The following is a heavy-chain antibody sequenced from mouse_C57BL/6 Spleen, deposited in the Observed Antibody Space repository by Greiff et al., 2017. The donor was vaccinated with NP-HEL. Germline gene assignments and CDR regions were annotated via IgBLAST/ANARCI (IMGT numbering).Heavy chain of an antibody. V-gene: IGHV2-5*01. CDR2: IWRGGST. Sequence: VQLVESGPGLVQPSQSLSITCTVSGFSLTSYGVHWVRQSPGKGLEWLGVIWRGGSTDYNAAFMSRLSITKDNSKSQVFFKMNSLQADDTAIYYCSKGGEPRYFDVWGTGTTVTVSS. CDR3: SKGGEPRYFDV. CDR1: GFSLTSYG. J-gene: IGHJ1*03.